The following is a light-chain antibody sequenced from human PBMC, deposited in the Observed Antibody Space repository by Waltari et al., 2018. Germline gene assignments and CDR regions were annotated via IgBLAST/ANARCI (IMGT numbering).Light chain of an antibody. CDR1: SLRSDY. Sequence: SSELTQDPAVSVALGQTVRITCQGDSLRSDYASWYQQKPGQAPVLVIYGKNNRPPGIPDRFSGSSSGNTASLTITGAQAEDEADYYCNSRDSSGNVVFGGGTKLTVL. V-gene: IGLV3-19*01. J-gene: IGLJ2*01. CDR2: GKN. CDR3: NSRDSSGNVV.